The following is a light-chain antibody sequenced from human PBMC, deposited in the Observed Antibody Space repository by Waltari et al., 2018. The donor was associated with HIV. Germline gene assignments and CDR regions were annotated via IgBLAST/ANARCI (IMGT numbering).Light chain of an antibody. CDR3: QQDKDWPPMYT. CDR1: QSVSEF. Sequence: VLTQSPATLSVSPGETAILSCRASQSVSEFLAWYQQKPGQGHRLLIHDASIRATGVPARCSGSGSGTEFTLTISRLQSEDFATYYWQQDKDWPPMYTFGQGTKREIK. V-gene: IGKV3-15*01. CDR2: DAS. J-gene: IGKJ2*01.